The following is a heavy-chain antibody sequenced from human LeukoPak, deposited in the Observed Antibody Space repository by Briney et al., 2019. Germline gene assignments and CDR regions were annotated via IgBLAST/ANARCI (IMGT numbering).Heavy chain of an antibody. V-gene: IGHV3-23*01. CDR1: VFTFSSYA. D-gene: IGHD3-22*01. J-gene: IGHJ4*02. CDR2: ISGSGGST. CDR3: AKDQNLLYYYDVSLNPGFDY. Sequence: GGSLRLSCAASVFTFSSYAMSWVRQAPGKGLEWVSAISGSGGSTYYADSVKGRFAISRDNSKNTLYLQTNSLRAEDTAVYYCAKDQNLLYYYDVSLNPGFDYWGQGTLVTVSS.